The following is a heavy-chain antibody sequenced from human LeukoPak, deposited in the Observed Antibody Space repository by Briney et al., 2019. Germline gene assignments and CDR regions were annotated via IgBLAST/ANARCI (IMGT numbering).Heavy chain of an antibody. CDR2: ISSNGGST. J-gene: IGHJ4*02. V-gene: IGHV3-64*04. CDR1: GFTFSSYA. CDR3: ARDDLDGDYYDSSGYGY. D-gene: IGHD3-22*01. Sequence: GGSLRLSCSASGFTFSSYAMHWVRQAPGKGLEYVSAISSNGGSTYYADSVKGRFTISRDNSKNTLYLQMNSLRAEDTAVYYCARDDLDGDYYDSSGYGYWGQGTLVTVSS.